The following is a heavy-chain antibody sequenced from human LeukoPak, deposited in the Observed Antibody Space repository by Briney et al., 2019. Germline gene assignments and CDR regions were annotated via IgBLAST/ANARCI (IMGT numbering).Heavy chain of an antibody. Sequence: GGSLRLSCAASGFTFSSYAMYWVRQAPGRGLEWVSAIPGSGDSTYYADSVKGRFAISRDNSNNMLYLQMNSLRAEDTAVYYCASRTRLDVPYYYGMDVWGQGTTVTVSS. CDR2: IPGSGDST. V-gene: IGHV3-23*01. J-gene: IGHJ6*02. D-gene: IGHD1-14*01. CDR3: ASRTRLDVPYYYGMDV. CDR1: GFTFSSYA.